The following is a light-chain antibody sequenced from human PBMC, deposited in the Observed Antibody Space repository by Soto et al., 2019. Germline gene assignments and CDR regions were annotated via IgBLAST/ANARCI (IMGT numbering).Light chain of an antibody. J-gene: IGKJ2*01. CDR2: GAS. CDR1: QSVSSTY. CDR3: QQYGSSPPYT. V-gene: IGKV3-20*01. Sequence: EIVLTQSPGTLSLSPGERATLSCRASQSVSSTYLAWYQQKPGQAPRLLLYGASSRATGITDRFSGSGSGTDFTLTISRLEPEDFAVYYCQQYGSSPPYTFGQGTKREIK.